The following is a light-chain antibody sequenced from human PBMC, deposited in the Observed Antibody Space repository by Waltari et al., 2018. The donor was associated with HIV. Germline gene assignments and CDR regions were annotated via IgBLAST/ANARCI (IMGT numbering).Light chain of an antibody. CDR1: SSNIGSYP. J-gene: IGLJ3*02. V-gene: IGLV1-44*01. CDR3: ATWDDSLNSPV. CDR2: GKN. Sequence: QSVLTQSPSASGTPGQRVTISCSGGSSNIGSYPVSWYQQFPGTAPTRRIYGKNDRPSWVPDRCAGSKSGTSASLAISGLQSEDESDYYCATWDDSLNSPVFGGGTKLTVL.